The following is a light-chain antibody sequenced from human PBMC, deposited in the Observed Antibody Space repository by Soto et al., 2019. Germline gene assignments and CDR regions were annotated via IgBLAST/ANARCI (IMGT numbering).Light chain of an antibody. CDR2: DAS. CDR3: QQRSNWPPVT. CDR1: QSVSSY. J-gene: IGKJ4*01. Sequence: EIVLTQSPDTLSLSPGERATLSCRASQSVSSYLAWYQQKPGQAPRLLIYDASNRATGIPARFSGSGSGTDFTLTISSLEPVDFAIYYCQQRSNWPPVTFGGGTKVEIK. V-gene: IGKV3-11*01.